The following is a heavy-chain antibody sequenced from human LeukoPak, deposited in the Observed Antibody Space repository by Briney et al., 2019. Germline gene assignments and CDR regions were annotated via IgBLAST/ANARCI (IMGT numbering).Heavy chain of an antibody. J-gene: IGHJ5*02. Sequence: SETLSLTCTVSGGSISGYYWSWIRQPPGKGLEWIGNIYYSGSTNYNPSLKSRVTISVDTSKNQFSLKLTSVTAADTAVYYCARDSGDWFDPWGQGTLVTVSS. V-gene: IGHV4-59*12. CDR1: GGSISGYY. CDR3: ARDSGDWFDP. CDR2: IYYSGST.